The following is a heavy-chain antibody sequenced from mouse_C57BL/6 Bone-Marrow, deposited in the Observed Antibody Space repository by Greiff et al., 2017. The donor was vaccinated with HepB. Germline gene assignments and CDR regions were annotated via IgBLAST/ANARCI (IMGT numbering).Heavy chain of an antibody. J-gene: IGHJ4*01. CDR1: GYTFTSYW. CDR2: IDPSDSET. CDR3: ARGGYGYGSIYAMDY. D-gene: IGHD1-1*01. V-gene: IGHV1-52*01. Sequence: QVQLQQPGAELVRPGSSVKLSCKASGYTFTSYWMHWVKQRPIQGLEWIGNIDPSDSETHYNQKFKDKVTLTVDKSSSTAYMQLSSLTSEDSAVYYCARGGYGYGSIYAMDYWGQGTSVTVSS.